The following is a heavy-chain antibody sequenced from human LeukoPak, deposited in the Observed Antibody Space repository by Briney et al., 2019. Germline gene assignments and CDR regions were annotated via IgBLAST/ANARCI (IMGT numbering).Heavy chain of an antibody. Sequence: GRSLRLSCAASGFTFSSYAMHWVRQAPGKGLEWVAVISYDGSNKYYADSVKGRFTISRDNSKNTLYLQMNSLRAEDTAVYYCARDRHGSGTYFDYWGQGTLVTVSS. D-gene: IGHD3-10*01. V-gene: IGHV3-30-3*01. CDR1: GFTFSSYA. J-gene: IGHJ4*02. CDR2: ISYDGSNK. CDR3: ARDRHGSGTYFDY.